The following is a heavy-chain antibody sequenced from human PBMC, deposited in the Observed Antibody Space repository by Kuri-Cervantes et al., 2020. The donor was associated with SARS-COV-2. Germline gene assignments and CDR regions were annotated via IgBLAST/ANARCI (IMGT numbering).Heavy chain of an antibody. CDR2: IWYDGSNK. Sequence: GESLKISCAASGFTFSSYGMHWVRQAPGKGLEWVAVIWYDGSNKYYADSVKGRFTISRDNSKNTLYPQMNSLRAEDTAVYYCARDTVRGVIRYYFDYWGQGTLVTVSS. CDR1: GFTFSSYG. CDR3: ARDTVRGVIRYYFDY. J-gene: IGHJ4*02. V-gene: IGHV3-33*08. D-gene: IGHD3-16*02.